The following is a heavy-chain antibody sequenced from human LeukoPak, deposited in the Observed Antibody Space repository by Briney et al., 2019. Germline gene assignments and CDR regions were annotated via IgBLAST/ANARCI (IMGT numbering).Heavy chain of an antibody. D-gene: IGHD3-10*01. V-gene: IGHV3-21*01. CDR2: ISSSSSYI. Sequence: GGSLILSCASSGFTFSSYSMNWVRQAPGKGVEWVSSISSSSSYIYYADSVKGRFTISRDNAKNSLYLQMNSLRAEDTALYYCASVDYYGSGNYYNDVDYWGQGTLVTVSS. CDR3: ASVDYYGSGNYYNDVDY. CDR1: GFTFSSYS. J-gene: IGHJ4*02.